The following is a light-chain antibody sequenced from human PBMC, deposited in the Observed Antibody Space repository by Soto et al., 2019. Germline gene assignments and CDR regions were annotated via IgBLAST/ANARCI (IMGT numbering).Light chain of an antibody. Sequence: IQMTQSPSSLSASVGDRVTITCRASQGISTYLNWYQEKPGKAPKLLIYDASNLESGVPSRFSGSGSGTDFTLTISSLEPEDFAVYYCQQRSNWITFGQGTRLEIK. CDR3: QQRSNWIT. J-gene: IGKJ5*01. CDR2: DAS. CDR1: QGISTY. V-gene: IGKV1-39*01.